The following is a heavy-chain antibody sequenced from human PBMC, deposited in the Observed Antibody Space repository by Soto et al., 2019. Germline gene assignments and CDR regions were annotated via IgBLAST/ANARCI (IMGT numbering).Heavy chain of an antibody. CDR3: ARDQNRGSYYFGSAFDI. CDR1: GGTFSSYA. J-gene: IGHJ3*02. V-gene: IGHV1-69*13. CDR2: IIPIFGTA. D-gene: IGHD1-26*01. Sequence: SVKVSCKASGGTFSSYAISWVRQAPGQGLEWMGGIIPIFGTANYAQKFQGRVTITADESTSTAYMELSSVRSEDTAVYYCARDQNRGSYYFGSAFDIWGQGTMVTVSS.